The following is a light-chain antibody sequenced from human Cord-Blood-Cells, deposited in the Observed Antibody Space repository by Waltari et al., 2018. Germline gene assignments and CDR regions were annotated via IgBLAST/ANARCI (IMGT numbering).Light chain of an antibody. V-gene: IGKV1-39*01. J-gene: IGKJ4*01. Sequence: DIQMTQSPSSLSASVGDRVTITCRASQSISSYLNWYQQKPGKAPKPLIYASSSLQSGVPSRFSGSGSGTDFTLTISSLQPEDFATYYCQQSYSRLTFGGGTKVEIK. CDR1: QSISSY. CDR3: QQSYSRLT. CDR2: ASS.